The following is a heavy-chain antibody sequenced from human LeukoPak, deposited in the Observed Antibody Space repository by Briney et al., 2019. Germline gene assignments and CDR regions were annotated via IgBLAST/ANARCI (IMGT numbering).Heavy chain of an antibody. V-gene: IGHV4-34*01. CDR2: INHGGST. J-gene: IGHJ4*02. CDR3: AGGYSYGLNYFDY. CDR1: GGSFSGYY. D-gene: IGHD5-18*01. Sequence: SETLSLTCAVYGGSFSGYYWSWIRQPPGKGLEWIGEINHGGSTNYNPSLKSRVTISVDTSKNQFSLKLNSVTAADTAVYYCAGGYSYGLNYFDYWGQGTLVTVSS.